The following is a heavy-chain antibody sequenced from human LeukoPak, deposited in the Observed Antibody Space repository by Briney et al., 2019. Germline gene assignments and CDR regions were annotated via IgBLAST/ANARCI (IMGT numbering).Heavy chain of an antibody. CDR1: GFTFSSYT. V-gene: IGHV3-30-3*01. CDR2: ISYDGSNK. J-gene: IGHJ4*02. CDR3: AREVGGDYVFDY. Sequence: GGSLRLSCAASGFTFSSYTMHRVRQAPGKGLEWVAVISYDGSNKYYADSVKGRFTISRDNSKNTLFLQMNSLTTEDTAVYYCAREVGGDYVFDYWGQGTLVTVSS. D-gene: IGHD4-17*01.